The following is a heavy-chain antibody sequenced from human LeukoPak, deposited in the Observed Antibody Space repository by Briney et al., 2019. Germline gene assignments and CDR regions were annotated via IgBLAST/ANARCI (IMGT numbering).Heavy chain of an antibody. D-gene: IGHD3-3*01. CDR2: IIPIFGTA. Sequence: SVKVSCKASGGTFSSYAISWVRQVPGQGLEWMGRIIPIFGTANYAQKFQGRVTITTDESTSTAYMELSSLRSEDTAVYYCAREPRVRFLEWPLDYWGQGTLVTVSS. CDR1: GGTFSSYA. CDR3: AREPRVRFLEWPLDY. V-gene: IGHV1-69*05. J-gene: IGHJ4*02.